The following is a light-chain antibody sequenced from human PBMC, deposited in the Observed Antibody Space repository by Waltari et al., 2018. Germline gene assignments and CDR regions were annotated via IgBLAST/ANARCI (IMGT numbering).Light chain of an antibody. CDR3: QQYGSSPRIT. CDR2: GAS. CDR1: QSVSSSY. J-gene: IGKJ3*01. Sequence: EIVLTQSPGTLSLSPGERATLSCRASQSVSSSYLAWYQQKPGQAPRLLIYGASSKATGIPGRFSGSGSGTDFTLTISRLEPEDFAVYYCQQYGSSPRITFGPGT. V-gene: IGKV3-20*01.